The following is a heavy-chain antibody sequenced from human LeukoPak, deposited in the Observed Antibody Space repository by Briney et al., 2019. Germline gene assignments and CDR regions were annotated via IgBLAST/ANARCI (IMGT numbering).Heavy chain of an antibody. CDR1: SDSITNSNFY. Sequence: SEPLSLTCTVSSDSITNSNFYWGWPRQSPGKGLEWIGSIFHSGSTNYNPSLKSRVTISVDTSKNQFYLRVRSVTAAETALYYCAGRGIVTGYFDFWGRGTLVTVSS. J-gene: IGHJ4*02. D-gene: IGHD3-9*01. V-gene: IGHV4-39*01. CDR3: AGRGIVTGYFDF. CDR2: IFHSGST.